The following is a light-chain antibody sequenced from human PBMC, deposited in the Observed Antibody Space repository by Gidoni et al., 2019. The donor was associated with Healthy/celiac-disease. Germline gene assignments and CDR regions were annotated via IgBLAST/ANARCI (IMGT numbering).Light chain of an antibody. CDR3: QQSYSTPRT. Sequence: IHLTQSPSSLSASVGDRVTITCRASQSISSYLNWYQQKPGKAPKLLIYAASSLQSGVPSRFSGSGSGTDVTLTISSLQPEDFATYYCQQSYSTPRTFXQXTKVEIK. CDR1: QSISSY. V-gene: IGKV1-39*01. J-gene: IGKJ1*01. CDR2: AAS.